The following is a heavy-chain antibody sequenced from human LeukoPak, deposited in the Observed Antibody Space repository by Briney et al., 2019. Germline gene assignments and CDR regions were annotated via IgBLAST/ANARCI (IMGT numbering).Heavy chain of an antibody. Sequence: GGSLKFSCAASGFTFSSNWMSWVRQAPGKGLEWVGNIQPDGSEQYPVDSAKGRFTISRDNARNSLFLQMNSLRVEDTAVYYCASQSYARFDPWGQGTLVTVSS. D-gene: IGHD3-16*01. CDR1: GFTFSSNW. CDR3: ASQSYARFDP. J-gene: IGHJ5*02. CDR2: IQPDGSEQ. V-gene: IGHV3-7*01.